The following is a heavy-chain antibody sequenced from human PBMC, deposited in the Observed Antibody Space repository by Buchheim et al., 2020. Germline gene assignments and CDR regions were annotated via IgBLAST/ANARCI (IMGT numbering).Heavy chain of an antibody. CDR2: INPSGGSK. Sequence: QVQLVQSGAEVKKPGASVKVSCKASGYTFTSYYMHWVRQAPGQGLEWMGIINPSGGSKSYDHKYQGRVTMTRDTSTCTYYMELSSLRSEDTAVYYCARGHHCGGDCYSRYYYYYGMDVWGQGTT. CDR3: ARGHHCGGDCYSRYYYYYGMDV. V-gene: IGHV1-46*03. D-gene: IGHD2-21*02. CDR1: GYTFTSYY. J-gene: IGHJ6*02.